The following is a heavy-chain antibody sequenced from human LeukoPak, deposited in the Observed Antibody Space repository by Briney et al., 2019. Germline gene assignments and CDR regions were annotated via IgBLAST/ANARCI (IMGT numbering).Heavy chain of an antibody. V-gene: IGHV3-53*01. D-gene: IGHD2-15*01. Sequence: GGSLRLSCAASGFTFSSNYMSWVRQAPGKGLEWVSVIYSGGSTYYADSVKGRFTISRDNSKNTLYLQMNSLRAEDTAVYYCARGRDDCSGGSCYRPLDYWGQGTLVTVSS. CDR2: IYSGGST. CDR3: ARGRDDCSGGSCYRPLDY. J-gene: IGHJ4*02. CDR1: GFTFSSNY.